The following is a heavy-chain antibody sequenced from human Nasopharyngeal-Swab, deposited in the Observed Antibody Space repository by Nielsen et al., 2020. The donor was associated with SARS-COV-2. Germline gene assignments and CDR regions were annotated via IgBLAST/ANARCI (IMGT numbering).Heavy chain of an antibody. Sequence: VRQMPGKGLEGMGIFYPGDSDTRYSPSFQGQVTISADKSISTAYLRWSSMKASDTAMYYCASPGDIAVAGDDWYFDLWGHGTLVTVSS. CDR3: ASPGDIAVAGDDWYFDL. V-gene: IGHV5-51*01. J-gene: IGHJ2*01. CDR2: FYPGDSDT. D-gene: IGHD6-13*01.